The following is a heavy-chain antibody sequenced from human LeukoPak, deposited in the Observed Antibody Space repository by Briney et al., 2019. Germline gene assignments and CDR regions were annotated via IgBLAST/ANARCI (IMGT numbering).Heavy chain of an antibody. Sequence: PSDTESLPCTVCVHPIRSHYWRCPPHPPGKARVGMESFHYSGTTRSNPSLKSRVTMSIDTSNTQFSLRLTSVSAADTAVYYCARVNNGQLVYWFFDVWGRGTLVSVSS. J-gene: IGHJ2*01. V-gene: IGHV4-59*11. CDR1: VHPIRSHY. CDR2: FHYSGTT. D-gene: IGHD6-6*01. CDR3: ARVNNGQLVYWFFDV.